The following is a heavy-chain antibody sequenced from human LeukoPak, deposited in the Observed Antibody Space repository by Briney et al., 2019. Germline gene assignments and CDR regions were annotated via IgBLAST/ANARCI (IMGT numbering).Heavy chain of an antibody. CDR1: GYTFTSYA. CDR3: ARGPITMVRGAPGAGAFDI. J-gene: IGHJ3*02. CDR2: IIPIFGTA. V-gene: IGHV1-69*06. D-gene: IGHD3-10*01. Sequence: GASVKVSCKASGYTFTSYAMNWVRQAPGQGLEWMGGIIPIFGTANYAQKFQGRVTITADKSTSTAYMELSSLRSEDTAVYYCARGPITMVRGAPGAGAFDIWGQGTMVTVSS.